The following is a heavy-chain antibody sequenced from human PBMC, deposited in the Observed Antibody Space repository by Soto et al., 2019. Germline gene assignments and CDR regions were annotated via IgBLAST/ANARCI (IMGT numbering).Heavy chain of an antibody. V-gene: IGHV3-23*01. Sequence: GGSLRLSCAASGFTFSSYAMSWVRQAPGKGLEWVSAISGSGGSTYYADSVKGRFTISRDNSKNTLYLQMNSLRAEDAAVYCCATPGGGDYFDYWGQGTLVTVSS. D-gene: IGHD3-16*01. J-gene: IGHJ4*02. CDR1: GFTFSSYA. CDR2: ISGSGGST. CDR3: ATPGGGDYFDY.